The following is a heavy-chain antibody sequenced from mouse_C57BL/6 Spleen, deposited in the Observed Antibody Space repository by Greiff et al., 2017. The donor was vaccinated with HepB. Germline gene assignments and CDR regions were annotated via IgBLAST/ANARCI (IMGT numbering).Heavy chain of an antibody. J-gene: IGHJ2*01. CDR1: GFSLTSYA. CDR3: ARMGVYGSSGYFDY. D-gene: IGHD1-1*01. V-gene: IGHV2-9-1*01. Sequence: VKLMESGPGLVAPSQSLSITCTVSGFSLTSYAISWVRQPPGKGLEWLGVIWTGGGTNYNSALKSRLSISKDNSKSQVFLKMNSLQTDDTARYYCARMGVYGSSGYFDYWGQGTTLTVSS. CDR2: IWTGGGT.